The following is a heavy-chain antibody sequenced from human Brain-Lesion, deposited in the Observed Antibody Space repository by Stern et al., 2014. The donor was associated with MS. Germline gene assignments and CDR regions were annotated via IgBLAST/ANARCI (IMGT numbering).Heavy chain of an antibody. CDR3: AKDGPALVTNWFDP. D-gene: IGHD5-18*01. CDR1: GGTFGTYP. Sequence: VQLVQSGPEVKKPGSSVQVSCKASGGTFGTYPITWLRPAPGQGLEWMGRIIPIFGSPNYAQKFQGRVTITADRSTTTVYMKLSSLKSXXXAVYYCAKDGPALVTNWFDPWGRGTLVT. J-gene: IGHJ5*02. CDR2: IIPIFGSP. V-gene: IGHV1-69*06.